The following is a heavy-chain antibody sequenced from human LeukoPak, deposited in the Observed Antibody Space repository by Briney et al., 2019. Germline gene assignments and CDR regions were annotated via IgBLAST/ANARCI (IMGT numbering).Heavy chain of an antibody. CDR1: GFTFSDYA. CDR3: AKALRFIYYYYMDV. D-gene: IGHD3-10*01. CDR2: ISGSGGST. V-gene: IGHV3-23*01. J-gene: IGHJ6*03. Sequence: PGGSLRLSCAASGFTFSDYAMSWVRQAPGKGLEWVSAISGSGGSTYYTDSVKGRFTISRDNSRSTLYLHLNSLRAEDTAVYWCAKALRFIYYYYMDVWGNGTTVTVSS.